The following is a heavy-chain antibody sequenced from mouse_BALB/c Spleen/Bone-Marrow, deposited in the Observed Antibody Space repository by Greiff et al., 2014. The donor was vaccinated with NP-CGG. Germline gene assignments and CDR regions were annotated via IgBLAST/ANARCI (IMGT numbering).Heavy chain of an antibody. J-gene: IGHJ3*01. CDR2: IDPSDSET. CDR3: ARTAY. V-gene: IGHV1-69*02. CDR1: GYTFTDYW. Sequence: QVQLQQSGAELVKPGAPVKLSCKASGYTFTDYWMNWVKQRPGRGLGWIGRIDPSDSETHYNQKFKDKATLTVDKSSTTAYIQLSNLTSEDSAVYYCARTAYWGQGTLVTVSA.